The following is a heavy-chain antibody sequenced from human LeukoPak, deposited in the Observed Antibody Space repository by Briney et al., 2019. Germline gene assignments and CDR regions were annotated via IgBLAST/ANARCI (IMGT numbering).Heavy chain of an antibody. J-gene: IGHJ4*02. V-gene: IGHV1-3*01. CDR3: ARFRSAMVHFDY. D-gene: IGHD5-18*01. CDR1: GYTFTSYA. CDR2: TNAGNGNT. Sequence: ASVKVSCKASGYTFTSYAMHWVRQAPGQRLEWMRWTNAGNGNTKYSQKFQGRVTITRDTSASTAYMELSSLRSEDTAVYYCARFRSAMVHFDYWGQGTLVTVSS.